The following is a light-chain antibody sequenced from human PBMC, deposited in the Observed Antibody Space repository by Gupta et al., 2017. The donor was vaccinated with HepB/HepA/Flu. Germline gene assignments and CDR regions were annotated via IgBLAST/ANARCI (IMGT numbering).Light chain of an antibody. CDR2: KAS. Sequence: DIQMTQSPSTLSASVGDRVTITCRASQSISSWLAWYQQKPGEAPKLMIYKASTLESGVPSSFSGSGSGTEFTLTISSLQPDDFATYYCQQYNSYPGTFGQGTKVEIK. V-gene: IGKV1-5*03. CDR1: QSISSW. J-gene: IGKJ1*01. CDR3: QQYNSYPGT.